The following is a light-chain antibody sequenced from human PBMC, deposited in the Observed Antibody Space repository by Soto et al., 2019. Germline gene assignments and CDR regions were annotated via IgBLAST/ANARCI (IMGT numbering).Light chain of an antibody. V-gene: IGKV3-20*01. CDR1: QSVSSNY. CDR3: QQYGSSPRT. CDR2: GAS. J-gene: IGKJ1*01. Sequence: EIVLTQSPGTLSLSPGERATLSCRASQSVSSNYLGWYQQKPGQAPRLLIYGASSRATGIPDRFSGGGSGTYFTLTISSLEPEDFAVYYCQQYGSSPRTFGQGTNVEIK.